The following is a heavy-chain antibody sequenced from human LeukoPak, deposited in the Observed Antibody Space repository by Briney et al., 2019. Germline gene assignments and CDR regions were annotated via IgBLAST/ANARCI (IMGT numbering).Heavy chain of an antibody. V-gene: IGHV4-4*02. CDR3: ARAGGSGSPFYYYYYMDV. CDR1: GGSISSNNW. Sequence: SGTLSLTCVVSGGSISSNNWWSWVRQPPGKGLEWIGEIYHSGSTNYNPSLKSRVTISVDTSKNQFSLKLSSVTAADTAVYYCARAGGSGSPFYYYYYMDVWGKGTTVTISS. J-gene: IGHJ6*03. D-gene: IGHD3-10*01. CDR2: IYHSGST.